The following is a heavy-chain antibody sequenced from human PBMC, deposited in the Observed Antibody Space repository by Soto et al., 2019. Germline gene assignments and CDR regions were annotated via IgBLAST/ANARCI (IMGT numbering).Heavy chain of an antibody. V-gene: IGHV1-18*01. D-gene: IGHD6-13*01. CDR1: GYTFTSYG. CDR3: ASVFSEQLVTTEDYYYYYGMDV. Sequence: ASVKVSCKASGYTFTSYGISWVRQAPGQGLEWMGWISAYNGNTNYAQKLQGRVTMTTDTSISTAYMELSRLRSDDTAVYYCASVFSEQLVTTEDYYYYYGMDVWGQGTTVTVSS. CDR2: ISAYNGNT. J-gene: IGHJ6*02.